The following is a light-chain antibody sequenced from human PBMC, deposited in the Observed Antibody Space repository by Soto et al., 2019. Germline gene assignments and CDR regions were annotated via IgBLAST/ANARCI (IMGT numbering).Light chain of an antibody. CDR3: QFRTT. V-gene: IGKV3-20*01. CDR1: QSVSSSS. CDR2: GAS. J-gene: IGKJ1*01. Sequence: EIVLTQSPGTLSLPPGERATLSCRASQSVSSSSLVWYRQRPGQSPRLLIYGASRRATGIPDRFSGSGSGTDFTLTISRLEPEDFAVYYCQFRTTFGQGTRVEI.